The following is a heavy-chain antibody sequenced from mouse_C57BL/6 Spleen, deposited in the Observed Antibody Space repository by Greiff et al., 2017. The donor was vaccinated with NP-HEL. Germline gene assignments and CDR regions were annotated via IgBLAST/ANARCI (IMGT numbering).Heavy chain of an antibody. Sequence: QVQLQQPGAELVKPGASVKLSCKVSGYTFTSYWMHWVKQRPGQGLEWIGEINPSNGRTNYNEKFKSKATLTVDKSSSTAYMQLSSPTSEDSAVYYCARVITRDYWGQGTTLTVSS. D-gene: IGHD6-1*01. CDR2: INPSNGRT. V-gene: IGHV1S81*02. CDR1: GYTFTSYW. CDR3: ARVITRDY. J-gene: IGHJ2*01.